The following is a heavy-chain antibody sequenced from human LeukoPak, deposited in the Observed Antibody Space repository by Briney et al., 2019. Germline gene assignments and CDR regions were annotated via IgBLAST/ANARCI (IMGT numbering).Heavy chain of an antibody. J-gene: IGHJ3*02. Sequence: GASVKVSCKASGYTFTGYYMHWVRQAPGQGLEWMGWMNPNSGNTGYAQKFQGRVAMTRNTSISTAYMELSSLRSEDTAVYYCARGSLSYSDAFDIWGQGTMVTVSS. CDR3: ARGSLSYSDAFDI. CDR1: GYTFTGYY. CDR2: MNPNSGNT. V-gene: IGHV1-8*02. D-gene: IGHD1-26*01.